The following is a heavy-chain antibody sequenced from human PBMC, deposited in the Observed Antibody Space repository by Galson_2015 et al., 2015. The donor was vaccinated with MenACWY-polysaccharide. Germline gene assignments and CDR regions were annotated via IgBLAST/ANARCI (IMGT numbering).Heavy chain of an antibody. D-gene: IGHD3-16*01. CDR1: GASITSGGYF. V-gene: IGHV4-31*03. Sequence: TLSLTCTVSGASITSGGYFWSWIRQHPGKGLEWIASISYDGGTYYNPSLKSRVTISVDTPKNQFSLKLSSVTAADTAVYYCARGGRAVSNRNWFDPWGQGTLVTVSS. CDR2: ISYDGGT. CDR3: ARGGRAVSNRNWFDP. J-gene: IGHJ5*02.